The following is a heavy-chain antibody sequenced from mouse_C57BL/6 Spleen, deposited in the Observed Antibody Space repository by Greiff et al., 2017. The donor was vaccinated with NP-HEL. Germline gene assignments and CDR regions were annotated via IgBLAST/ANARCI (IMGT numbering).Heavy chain of an antibody. D-gene: IGHD2-5*01. V-gene: IGHV1-64*01. CDR1: GYTFTSYW. J-gene: IGHJ1*03. Sequence: QVQLQQPGAELVKPGASVKLSCKASGYTFTSYWMHWVKQRPGQGLEWIGMIHPNSGSTNYNEKFKSKATLTVDKSSSTAYMQLSSLTSEDSAVYYCARRDYSNSYWYFDVWGTGTTVTVSS. CDR2: IHPNSGST. CDR3: ARRDYSNSYWYFDV.